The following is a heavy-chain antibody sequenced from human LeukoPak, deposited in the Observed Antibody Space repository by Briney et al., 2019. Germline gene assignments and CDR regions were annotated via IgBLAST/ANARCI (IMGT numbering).Heavy chain of an antibody. D-gene: IGHD5-24*01. Sequence: ASVKVSCKASGYTFTSYDINWVRQATGQGLEWMGWMNPNSGNTGYAQRFQGRVTMTRNTSISTAYMELSRLRSDDTAVYYCARDLSAGGYNPFDYWGQGTLVTVSS. J-gene: IGHJ4*02. CDR3: ARDLSAGGYNPFDY. V-gene: IGHV1-8*01. CDR1: GYTFTSYD. CDR2: MNPNSGNT.